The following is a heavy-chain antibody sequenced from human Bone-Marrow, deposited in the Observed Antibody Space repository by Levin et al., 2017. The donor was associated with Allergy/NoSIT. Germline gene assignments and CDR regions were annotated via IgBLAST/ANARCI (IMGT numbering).Heavy chain of an antibody. CDR1: GFIFRNYG. D-gene: IGHD2-21*02. J-gene: IGHJ3*01. CDR2: ISYDGSDT. CDR3: GVTAIGADDVFDV. Sequence: GGSLRLSCAASGFIFRNYGLHWVRQAPGKGLEWVALISYDGSDTYYADSVKGRFTISRDDSKNTLYLQMKSLRPEDTAVYYCGVTAIGADDVFDVWGQGTMVTVSS. V-gene: IGHV3-30*03.